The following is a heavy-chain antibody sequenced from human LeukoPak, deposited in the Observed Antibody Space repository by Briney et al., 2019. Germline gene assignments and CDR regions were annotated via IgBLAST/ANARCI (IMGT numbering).Heavy chain of an antibody. D-gene: IGHD2-2*01. Sequence: ASVKLSCKASGYTFTSYGISWVRQAPGQGLEWMGWISAYNGNTNYAQKLQGRVTMTTDNSTSTAYMELRSLRSDDTAVYYCARSPGVVVPALNWFDPWGQGTLVTVSS. J-gene: IGHJ5*02. CDR2: ISAYNGNT. CDR1: GYTFTSYG. CDR3: ARSPGVVVPALNWFDP. V-gene: IGHV1-18*04.